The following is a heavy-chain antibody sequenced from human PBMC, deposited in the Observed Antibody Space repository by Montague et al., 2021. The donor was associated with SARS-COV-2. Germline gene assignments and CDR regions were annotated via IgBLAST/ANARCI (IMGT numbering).Heavy chain of an antibody. Sequence: SETRSLTCTVSGGSISSSNYYWGWIRQPPGRGLEWIENMYYSGSTYYNPSLKSRVTISIDTSKNQFSLKLSSVTAADTAVYYCARDDIVLQGVTKGMDVWGQGTTVTVSS. J-gene: IGHJ6*02. CDR3: ARDDIVLQGVTKGMDV. D-gene: IGHD3-10*01. CDR2: MYYSGST. V-gene: IGHV4-39*07. CDR1: GGSISSSNYY.